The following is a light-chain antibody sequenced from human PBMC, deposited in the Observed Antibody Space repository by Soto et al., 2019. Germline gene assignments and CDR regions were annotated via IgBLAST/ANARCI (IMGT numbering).Light chain of an antibody. V-gene: IGKV3-11*01. CDR2: DAS. CDR1: QSISFY. J-gene: IGKJ5*01. CDR3: QQRSNWPT. Sequence: EIVMTQSPATLSVSPGEWATLSCRASQSISFYLTWYQHKPGQAPRLLIYDASNRATGIPARFSGSGYGTDFTLTISSLEPEDFAVYYCQQRSNWPTFGQGTRLEIK.